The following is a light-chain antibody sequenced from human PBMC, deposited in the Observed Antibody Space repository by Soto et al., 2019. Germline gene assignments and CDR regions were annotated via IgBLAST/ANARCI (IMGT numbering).Light chain of an antibody. CDR3: QQYDTSPPLT. J-gene: IGKJ4*01. V-gene: IGKV3-20*01. Sequence: EIVLTQSPGTLSLSPGDRATLSCRASQSVTSYYLAWYQQKPGQAPRLLLYGASRRAIGIPDRFSGSGSGTDFTLTISRLEPEDFAVYYCQQYDTSPPLTCGGGTKVEIK. CDR1: QSVTSYY. CDR2: GAS.